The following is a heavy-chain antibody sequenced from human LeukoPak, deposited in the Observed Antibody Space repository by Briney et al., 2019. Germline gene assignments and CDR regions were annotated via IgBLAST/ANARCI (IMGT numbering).Heavy chain of an antibody. J-gene: IGHJ6*02. Sequence: GGSLRLSCAASGFTFSDYFMTWIRQAPGKGLEWVSYMGSSGSITKYADSVKGRFTVSRENAKNSLYLQMNSLRAEDTAMYYCARETRPYSYYGSGSSFYYYYGMDVWGQGTTVTVSS. CDR3: ARETRPYSYYGSGSSFYYYYGMDV. CDR1: GFTFSDYF. CDR2: MGSSGSIT. D-gene: IGHD3-10*01. V-gene: IGHV3-11*04.